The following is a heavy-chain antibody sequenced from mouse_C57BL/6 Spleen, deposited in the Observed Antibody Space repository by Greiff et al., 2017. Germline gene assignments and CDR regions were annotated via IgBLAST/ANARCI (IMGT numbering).Heavy chain of an antibody. Sequence: VQLQQSGPELVKPGASVKISCKASGYTFTDYYMNWVKQSHGKSLEWIGDLNPNNGGTSYNQKFKGKATLTVDTSSSTAYMELRSLTSEDSAVYCCARRGGYDYDFAYWGQGTLVTVSA. CDR1: GYTFTDYY. CDR2: LNPNNGGT. D-gene: IGHD2-4*01. V-gene: IGHV1-26*01. J-gene: IGHJ3*01. CDR3: ARRGGYDYDFAY.